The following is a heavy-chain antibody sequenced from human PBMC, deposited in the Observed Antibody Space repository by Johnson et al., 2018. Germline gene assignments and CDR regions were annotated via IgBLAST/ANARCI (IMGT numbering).Heavy chain of an antibody. Sequence: VQLQESGGGLVEPGGSLRLSCAASGFTFSRYTLNWVRQAPGKGLEWVSSISSNSAYIYYADSVKGRFTISRDNAKNTLYLQMNSLRAEDTAVYYCARDLWFGESAGYMDVWGKGTTVTVSS. CDR2: ISSNSAYI. J-gene: IGHJ6*03. CDR3: ARDLWFGESAGYMDV. D-gene: IGHD3-10*01. CDR1: GFTFSRYT. V-gene: IGHV3-21*01.